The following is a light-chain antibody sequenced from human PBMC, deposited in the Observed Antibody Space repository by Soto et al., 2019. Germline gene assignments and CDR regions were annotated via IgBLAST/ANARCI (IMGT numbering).Light chain of an antibody. CDR2: GAS. CDR1: QSVSSSY. V-gene: IGKV3-20*01. Sequence: EIVLTQSPGTLSLSPGERATLSCRASQSVSSSYLACYQQKPGQAPRLLIYGASSRATGIPDRFSGSGSGTDFTLTISRLEPEDVAVYYCQQYGSSPRTFGQGTKLEIK. J-gene: IGKJ2*01. CDR3: QQYGSSPRT.